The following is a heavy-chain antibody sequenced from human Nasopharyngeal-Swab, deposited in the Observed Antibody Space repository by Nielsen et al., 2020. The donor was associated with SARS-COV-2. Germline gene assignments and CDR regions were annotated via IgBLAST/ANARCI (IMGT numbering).Heavy chain of an antibody. V-gene: IGHV1-69*10. J-gene: IGHJ6*03. CDR2: NIPILPIT. Sequence: SVKVSCKPSGGTFSSYGIRWFRQAPGQGLEWMGGNIPILPITNYAQKFQDRVTITADKSTSTAYMELSSLRSEDTAAYYCARGGWPRKDYYYSYYYMDVWGKGTTVTVSS. CDR3: ARGGWPRKDYYYSYYYMDV. D-gene: IGHD5-12*01. CDR1: GGTFSSYG.